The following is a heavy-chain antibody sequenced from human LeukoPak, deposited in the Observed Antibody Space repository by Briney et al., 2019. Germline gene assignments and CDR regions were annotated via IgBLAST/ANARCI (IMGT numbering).Heavy chain of an antibody. J-gene: IGHJ5*02. D-gene: IGHD3-10*01. CDR1: GFTFSSYE. V-gene: IGHV3-48*03. CDR3: ARPGSGSYWESWFDP. Sequence: GGSLRLSCAASGFTFSSYEMSWVRQAPGKGLEWVSYISSSGSTIYYADSVKGRFTISRDNAKNSLYLQMNSLRAEDTAVYYCARPGSGSYWESWFDPWGQGTLVTVSS. CDR2: ISSSGSTI.